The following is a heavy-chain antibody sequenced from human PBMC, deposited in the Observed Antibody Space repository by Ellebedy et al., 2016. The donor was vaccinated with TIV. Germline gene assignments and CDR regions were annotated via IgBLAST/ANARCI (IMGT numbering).Heavy chain of an antibody. CDR1: GYTFTSYY. Sequence: ASVKVSXXASGYTFTSYYMHWVRQAPGQGLEWMGIINPSGGSTSYAQKFQGRVTMTRDTSTSTVYMELSSLRSEDTAVYYCARDRGSSGWYQNWFDPWGQGTLVTVSS. CDR2: INPSGGST. V-gene: IGHV1-46*01. CDR3: ARDRGSSGWYQNWFDP. J-gene: IGHJ5*02. D-gene: IGHD6-19*01.